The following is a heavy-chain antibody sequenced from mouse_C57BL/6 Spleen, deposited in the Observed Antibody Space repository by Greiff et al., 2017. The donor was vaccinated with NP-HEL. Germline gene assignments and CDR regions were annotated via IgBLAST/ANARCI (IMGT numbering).Heavy chain of an antibody. J-gene: IGHJ3*01. V-gene: IGHV1-55*01. Sequence: QVQLQQPGAELVKPGASVKMSCKASGYTFTSYWITWVKQRPGQGLEWIGDIYPGSGSTNYNEKFKSKATLTVDTSSSTAYMQLSSLTSEDSAVYYCARVPRGNAWFAYWGQGTLVTVSA. CDR2: IYPGSGST. CDR3: ARVPRGNAWFAY. D-gene: IGHD3-1*01. CDR1: GYTFTSYW.